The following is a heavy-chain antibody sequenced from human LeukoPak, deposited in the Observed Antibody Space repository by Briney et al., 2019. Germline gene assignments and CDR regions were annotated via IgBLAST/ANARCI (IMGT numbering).Heavy chain of an antibody. J-gene: IGHJ4*02. CDR2: ISAYNGNT. CDR3: ARDFPPYSSDWSDNDY. CDR1: GYTFTSYG. V-gene: IGHV1-18*01. D-gene: IGHD6-19*01. Sequence: GASVKVSCKASGYTFTSYGISWVRQAPGQGLEWMGWISAYNGNTNNAQKLQGRVTMTTDTSTSTAYMELRSLRSDDTAVYYCARDFPPYSSDWSDNDYWGQGTLVTVSS.